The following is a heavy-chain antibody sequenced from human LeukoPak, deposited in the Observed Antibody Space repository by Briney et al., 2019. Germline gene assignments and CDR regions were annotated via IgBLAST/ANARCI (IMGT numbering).Heavy chain of an antibody. J-gene: IGHJ4*02. D-gene: IGHD4-11*01. CDR2: IYYSGST. Sequence: PSETLSLTCNVSGGSISSSGYYWGWIRQPPGKGLEWIGSIYYSGSTYYNPSLKSRVTISVDASKNQFSLKLSSVTAADTAVYYCARDPDYSNYKFDYWGQETLSPSPQ. V-gene: IGHV4-39*07. CDR3: ARDPDYSNYKFDY. CDR1: GGSISSSGYY.